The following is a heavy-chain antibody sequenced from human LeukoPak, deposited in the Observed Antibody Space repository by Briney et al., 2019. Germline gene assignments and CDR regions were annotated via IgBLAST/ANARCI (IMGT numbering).Heavy chain of an antibody. V-gene: IGHV4-4*07. CDR1: GGSISSYC. Sequence: SETLSLTCTVSGGSISSYCWSWIRQPAGKGLEWIGRIYTSGSTNYNPSLKSRVTMSVDTSKNQFSLKLSSVTAADTAVYYCARDLAGATPYNWFDPWGQGTLVTVSS. CDR3: ARDLAGATPYNWFDP. CDR2: IYTSGST. J-gene: IGHJ5*02. D-gene: IGHD1-26*01.